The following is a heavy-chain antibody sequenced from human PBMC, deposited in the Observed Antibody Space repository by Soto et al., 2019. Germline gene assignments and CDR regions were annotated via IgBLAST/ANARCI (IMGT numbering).Heavy chain of an antibody. D-gene: IGHD2-15*01. V-gene: IGHV4-30-4*01. J-gene: IGHJ4*02. CDR2: ISYSGST. Sequence: SETLSLTCTVSGGYISSGNYYWSWIRQPPGKGLEWIGFISYSGSTYYSTSLKSRVTISVDTSKSQFSLNLSFVTAADTSVYYCATMGTPATGLYFFDYWGQGSLVTVS. CDR3: ATMGTPATGLYFFDY. CDR1: GGYISSGNYY.